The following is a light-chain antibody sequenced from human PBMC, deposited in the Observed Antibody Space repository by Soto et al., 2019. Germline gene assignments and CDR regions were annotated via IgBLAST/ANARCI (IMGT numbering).Light chain of an antibody. CDR2: DNN. J-gene: IGLJ3*02. CDR3: GTWDSSLSVWV. Sequence: QSVLTQPPSVSAAPGQTVTISCSGGSSNIGNNFISWYQQLPGTAPKLLIYDNNKRPSGIPDRFSGSKSGTSATLGITGLQTGDEADYYCGTWDSSLSVWVFGGGTKLTVL. V-gene: IGLV1-51*01. CDR1: SSNIGNNF.